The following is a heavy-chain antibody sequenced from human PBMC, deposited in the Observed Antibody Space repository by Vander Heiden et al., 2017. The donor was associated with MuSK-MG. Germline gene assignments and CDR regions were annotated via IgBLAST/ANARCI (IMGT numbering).Heavy chain of an antibody. Sequence: QLQLQESGPGLVKPSETLSLTCTVSGGSISSSSYYWGWIRQPPGKGLELIGSIYYSGSTYYNPSLKSRVTISVDTSKNQFSLKLSSVTAADTAVYYCARQIGIRGGAFDIWGQGTMVTVSS. D-gene: IGHD3-16*01. CDR1: GGSISSSSYY. CDR3: ARQIGIRGGAFDI. CDR2: IYYSGST. J-gene: IGHJ3*02. V-gene: IGHV4-39*01.